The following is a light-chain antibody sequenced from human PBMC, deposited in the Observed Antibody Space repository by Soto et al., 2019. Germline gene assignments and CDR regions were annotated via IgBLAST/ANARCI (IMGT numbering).Light chain of an antibody. CDR2: GAS. CDR3: QQFSSYPLT. J-gene: IGKJ4*01. V-gene: IGKV3D-15*01. CDR1: QTASID. Sequence: EIVMTQSPATLSVSPGERATLSCRASQTASIDLAWYQQTPVQPPRLLNGGASSRAASTPGMFSGSGSGTDFTLTISRLDPEDVAVYYWQQFSSYPLTFGGGTKV.